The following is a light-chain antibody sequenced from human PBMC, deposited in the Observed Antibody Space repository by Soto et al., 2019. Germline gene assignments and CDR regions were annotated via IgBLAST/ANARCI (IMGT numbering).Light chain of an antibody. CDR3: QQRSDWPLT. Sequence: DIVVTQSPGALSLSPGERATLSCRASQSVSDYLAWYQQKPGQAPRLLIYDAVKRATGIPARFSGSGSGTDFTLTISSIEPEDFGVYYCQQRSDWPLTFGGGNKVEIK. V-gene: IGKV3-11*01. CDR2: DAV. CDR1: QSVSDY. J-gene: IGKJ4*01.